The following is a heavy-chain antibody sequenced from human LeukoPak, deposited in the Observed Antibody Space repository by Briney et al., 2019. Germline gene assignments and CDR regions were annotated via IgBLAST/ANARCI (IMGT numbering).Heavy chain of an antibody. Sequence: KPSETLSLTCTVSGGSISTYYWSWIRQPPGKGLEWIGYIYYSGSANYNPSLKSRVTISVDTSKNQFSLKLSSVTAADTAVYYCARGTVTIDYFDYWGQGTLVTVSS. CDR1: GGSISTYY. CDR2: IYYSGSA. D-gene: IGHD4-17*01. V-gene: IGHV4-59*01. CDR3: ARGTVTIDYFDY. J-gene: IGHJ4*02.